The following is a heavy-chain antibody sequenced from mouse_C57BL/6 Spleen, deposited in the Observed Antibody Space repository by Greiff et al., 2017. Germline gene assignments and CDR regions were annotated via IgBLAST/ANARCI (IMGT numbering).Heavy chain of an antibody. J-gene: IGHJ2*01. Sequence: QVQLQQPGAELVKPGASVKMSCKASGYTFTSYWITWVKQRPGQGLEWIGDIYPGSGSTNYNEKFKSKATLTVDTSSSTAYMQLSSLTSEDSAVYYCARKGRKYGNYSYWGQGTTLTVSS. CDR1: GYTFTSYW. D-gene: IGHD2-1*01. V-gene: IGHV1-55*01. CDR3: ARKGRKYGNYSY. CDR2: IYPGSGST.